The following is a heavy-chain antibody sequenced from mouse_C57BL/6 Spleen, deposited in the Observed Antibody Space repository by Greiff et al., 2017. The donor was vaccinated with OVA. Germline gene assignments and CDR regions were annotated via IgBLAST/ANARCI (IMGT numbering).Heavy chain of an antibody. CDR2: LDPSDSYP. CDR3: ARKGYGRGYAMDY. V-gene: IGHV1-50*01. J-gene: IGHJ4*01. CDR1: GYTFTSYW. Sequence: QVQLQQPGAELVKPGASVKLSCKASGYTFTSYWMQWVKQRPGQGLEWIGELDPSDSYPNYNQKFKGKATLTVDTSSSTAYMQLSSLTSEDSAVYYCARKGYGRGYAMDYWGQGTSVTVSS. D-gene: IGHD1-1*01.